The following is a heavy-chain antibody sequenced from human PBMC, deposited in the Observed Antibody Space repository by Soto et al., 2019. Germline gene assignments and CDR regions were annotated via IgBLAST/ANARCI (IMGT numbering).Heavy chain of an antibody. CDR2: IYYTGIT. J-gene: IGHJ4*02. CDR3: AREPTVPSGFDS. CDR1: SGSISRGGYY. Sequence: PSETLCLTCTVVSGSISRGGYYWSWIRQHPGKGLEWIGYIYYTGITYYNPSLESRVTISLDPSKEQFSLNLTSVTDADTAVYYCAREPTVPSGFDSWGQGILVTVSS. D-gene: IGHD4-17*01. V-gene: IGHV4-31*02.